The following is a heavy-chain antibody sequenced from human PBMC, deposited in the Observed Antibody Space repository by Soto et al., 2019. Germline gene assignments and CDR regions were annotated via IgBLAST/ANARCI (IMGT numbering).Heavy chain of an antibody. V-gene: IGHV4-34*01. J-gene: IGHJ6*03. CDR3: ARLGAARASVNYYYYMDG. D-gene: IGHD6-6*01. Sequence: SETLSLTCAVYGGSFSGYYWSWIRQPPGKGLEWIGEINHSGSTNYNPSLKSRVTISVDTSKNQFSLKLSSVTAADTAVYYCARLGAARASVNYYYYMDGWGKGTTVTVAS. CDR1: GGSFSGYY. CDR2: INHSGST.